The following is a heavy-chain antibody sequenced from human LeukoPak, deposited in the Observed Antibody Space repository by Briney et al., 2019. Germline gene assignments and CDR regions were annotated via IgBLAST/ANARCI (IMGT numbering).Heavy chain of an antibody. J-gene: IGHJ3*02. CDR2: IYYSGST. Sequence: SQTLSLTCTVSGGSISSGGYYWSWIRQHPGKGLEWIGYIYYSGSTNYNPSLKSRVTISVDTSKNQFSLKLSSVTAADTAVYYCARHGRGSPSWDAFDIWGQGTMVTVSS. CDR3: ARHGRGSPSWDAFDI. CDR1: GGSISSGGYY. V-gene: IGHV4-31*03. D-gene: IGHD1-26*01.